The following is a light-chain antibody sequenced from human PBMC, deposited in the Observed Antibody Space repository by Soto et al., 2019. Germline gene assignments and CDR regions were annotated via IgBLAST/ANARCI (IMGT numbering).Light chain of an antibody. J-gene: IGKJ2*03. Sequence: EIVLTQSPGTLSLSPGERPTLSCRASQSVSSANLAWYQHKPGQAPRLVMYGASSRATGIPDRFSGSGSGTDFTLTISSMEPEDFAIYYCQQSGSSPVSFGQGTNLEIK. V-gene: IGKV3-20*01. CDR1: QSVSSAN. CDR3: QQSGSSPVS. CDR2: GAS.